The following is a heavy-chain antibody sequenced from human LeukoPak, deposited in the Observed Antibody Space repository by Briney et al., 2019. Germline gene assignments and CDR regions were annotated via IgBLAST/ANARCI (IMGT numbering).Heavy chain of an antibody. CDR1: GGSISNYY. Sequence: PSETLSLTCTVSGGSISNYYWTWIRQPPGKALEWIGYVYYTGSTNYNPSLKSRVSISVDTSKNQFSLQLRSVTAADMGVDFCDRKLSGDYWGQGTLVTVSS. CDR2: VYYTGST. V-gene: IGHV4-59*08. J-gene: IGHJ4*02. D-gene: IGHD5-12*01. CDR3: DRKLSGDY.